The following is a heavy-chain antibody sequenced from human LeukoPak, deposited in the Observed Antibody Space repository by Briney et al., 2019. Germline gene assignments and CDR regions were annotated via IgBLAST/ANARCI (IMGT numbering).Heavy chain of an antibody. J-gene: IGHJ4*02. CDR3: ARATWGYDSSGYTENYYFDY. Sequence: ASVKVSCKASGGTFSSYAISWVRQAPGQGLEWMGGIIPIFGTANYAQKFQGRVTITADESTSTAYVELSSLRSEDTAVYYCARATWGYDSSGYTENYYFDYWGQGTLVTVSS. CDR1: GGTFSSYA. CDR2: IIPIFGTA. D-gene: IGHD3-22*01. V-gene: IGHV1-69*13.